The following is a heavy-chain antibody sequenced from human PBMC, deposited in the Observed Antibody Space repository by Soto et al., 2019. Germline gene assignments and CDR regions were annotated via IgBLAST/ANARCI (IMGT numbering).Heavy chain of an antibody. CDR2: IYWDDDK. D-gene: IGHD3-22*01. V-gene: IGHV2-5*02. Sequence: SGPTLVNPTQTLTLTCTLSGFSLSTSGVGVGWIRQPPGKALEWLALIYWDDDKRYSPSLKSRLTITKDTSKNQVVLTMTNMDPVDTATYYCAHSLIGYYYDSSGSNWFDPWGQGTLGTVSS. CDR1: GFSLSTSGVG. J-gene: IGHJ5*02. CDR3: AHSLIGYYYDSSGSNWFDP.